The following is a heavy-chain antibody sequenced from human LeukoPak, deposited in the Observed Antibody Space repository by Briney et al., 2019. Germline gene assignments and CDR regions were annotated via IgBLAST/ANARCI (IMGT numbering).Heavy chain of an antibody. V-gene: IGHV1-2*06. D-gene: IGHD6-19*01. CDR2: INPNSGGA. Sequence: ASVKVSCKASGGTFSSYAISWVRQAPGQGLEWMGRINPNSGGANYAQNFQGRVTMTRDTSISTAYMELSRLGSDDTAVYYCARRAVADTSPFDYWGQGTLVTVSS. CDR3: ARRAVADTSPFDY. CDR1: GGTFSSYA. J-gene: IGHJ4*02.